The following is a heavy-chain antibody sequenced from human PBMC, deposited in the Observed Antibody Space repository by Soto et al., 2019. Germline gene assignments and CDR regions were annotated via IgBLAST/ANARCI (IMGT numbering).Heavy chain of an antibody. CDR2: INNGGETI. CDR3: ARGGERVPRPDLLAAEYFQH. CDR1: GFTFSDYY. D-gene: IGHD3-10*01. J-gene: IGHJ1*01. V-gene: IGHV3-11*04. Sequence: GSLRLSCAASGFTFSDYYMSWVRQAPGKGLEWVSYINNGGETIYYADSVKGRFTMSRDNAKNSVYLQMNSLRAEDTAVYYCARGGERVPRPDLLAAEYFQHWGQGTLVTVSS.